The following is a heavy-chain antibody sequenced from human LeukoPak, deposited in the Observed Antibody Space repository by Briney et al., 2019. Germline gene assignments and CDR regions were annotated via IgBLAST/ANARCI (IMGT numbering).Heavy chain of an antibody. CDR2: IYYTGST. D-gene: IGHD3-3*01. CDR3: ARDSDFWSGFYYFDY. J-gene: IGHJ4*02. Sequence: PSETLSLTCTVSGDSISSYYWSWIRQPPGKGLEWIGYIYYTGSTNYNPSLKSRVTISVDTSKNQFSLKLSSVTAADTAVYYCARDSDFWSGFYYFDYWGQGTLVTVSS. CDR1: GDSISSYY. V-gene: IGHV4-59*01.